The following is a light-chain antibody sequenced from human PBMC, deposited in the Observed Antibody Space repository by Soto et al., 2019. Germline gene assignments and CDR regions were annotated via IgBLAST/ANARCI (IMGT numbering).Light chain of an antibody. CDR1: QDIRSD. Sequence: AIQMTQSPSSLSASVGDSITITCRASQDIRSDLGWYQQKPGRAPKLLIYDASSLQGGVPSRFSSSGSGTDFTLTISSPQPEDFATYYCLQDYDYLWTFGQGTKVDIK. CDR3: LQDYDYLWT. V-gene: IGKV1-6*01. J-gene: IGKJ1*01. CDR2: DAS.